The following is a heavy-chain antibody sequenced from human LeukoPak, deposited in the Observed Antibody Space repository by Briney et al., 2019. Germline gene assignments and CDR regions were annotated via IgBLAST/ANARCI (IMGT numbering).Heavy chain of an antibody. Sequence: GGSLRLSCAASGFTFSSYEMNWVRQAPGKGLEWVAVISYDGGNKYYADSVKGRFTISRDNSKNTLYLQMNSLRAEDTAVYYCAKRNYCSGSSCYLSYYYYYGMDVWGQGTTVSASS. J-gene: IGHJ6*02. D-gene: IGHD2-15*01. CDR1: GFTFSSYE. CDR2: ISYDGGNK. V-gene: IGHV3-30*18. CDR3: AKRNYCSGSSCYLSYYYYYGMDV.